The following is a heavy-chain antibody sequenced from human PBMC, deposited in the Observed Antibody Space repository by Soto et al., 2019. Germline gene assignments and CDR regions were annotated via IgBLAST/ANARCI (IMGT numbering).Heavy chain of an antibody. D-gene: IGHD2-15*01. CDR2: IYYSGST. J-gene: IGHJ3*02. CDR1: GGSISSGGYY. Sequence: SETLSLTCTVSGGSISSGGYYWSWIRQHPGKGLEWIGYIYYSGSTYYNPSLKSRVTISVDTSKNQFSLKLSSVTAADTAVYYCAREPGEGVCSGGSCYSGDAFDIWGQGTMVTVSS. CDR3: AREPGEGVCSGGSCYSGDAFDI. V-gene: IGHV4-31*03.